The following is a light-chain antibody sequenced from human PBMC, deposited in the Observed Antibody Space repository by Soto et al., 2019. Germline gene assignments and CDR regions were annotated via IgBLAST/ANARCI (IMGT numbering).Light chain of an antibody. J-gene: IGKJ1*01. CDR3: QQRSDWPWT. CDR2: GAS. CDR1: QRITGNY. Sequence: DIVMTQSPGTLSLSPGERATLSCRASQRITGNYLAWYQQKPGQSPRLLIYGASSRATGIPDRFSGGGSGTDFTLTISNLEPEDFAVYYCQQRSDWPWTFGQGTKVDI. V-gene: IGKV3D-20*02.